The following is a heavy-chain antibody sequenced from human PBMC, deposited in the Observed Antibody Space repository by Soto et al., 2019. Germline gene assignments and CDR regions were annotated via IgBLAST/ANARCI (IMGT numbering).Heavy chain of an antibody. CDR1: GGSSSGYC. J-gene: IGHJ4*02. CDR3: SAWNTGPRHDY. Sequence: SETLSLTSAVYGGSSSGYCWVWFRQPPGKGLEWIGEITHSGITKYNPSLKRGATISEDTPQPRFSLSLLSVTAADPALFFCSAWNTGPRHDYWGQETQFTVSS. D-gene: IGHD1-1*01. CDR2: ITHSGIT. V-gene: IGHV4-34*01.